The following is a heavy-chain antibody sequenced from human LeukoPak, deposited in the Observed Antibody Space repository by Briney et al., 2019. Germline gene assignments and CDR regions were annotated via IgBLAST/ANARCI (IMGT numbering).Heavy chain of an antibody. V-gene: IGHV3-30*02. J-gene: IGHJ4*02. CDR1: GGTFSRYG. D-gene: IGHD3-16*02. Sequence: GGSLRLSCDASGGTFSRYGLHWVRQLPGKGLEWVAFISYGGSNKYNTDSVKGRVTISRDNYKNTLYLQMTSLRAEDTAVYYCAKDQYDYIWGSYRPSYYFDYWGQGTLVTVSS. CDR2: ISYGGSNK. CDR3: AKDQYDYIWGSYRPSYYFDY.